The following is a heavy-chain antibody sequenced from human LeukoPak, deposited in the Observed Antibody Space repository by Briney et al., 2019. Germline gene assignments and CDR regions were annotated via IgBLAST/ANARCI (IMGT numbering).Heavy chain of an antibody. J-gene: IGHJ6*03. D-gene: IGHD2-15*01. CDR1: GYTFTGYY. CDR2: ITPNNGGT. CDR3: ARGIGRAPQPILYMDV. Sequence: ASVKVSCKASGYTFTGYYMHWVRQAPGQGLEWMGWITPNNGGTNYAQKFQGRVTMTRDTSISTAYMELSSLRSDDTAVYYCARGIGRAPQPILYMDVWGKGTTVTVSS. V-gene: IGHV1-2*02.